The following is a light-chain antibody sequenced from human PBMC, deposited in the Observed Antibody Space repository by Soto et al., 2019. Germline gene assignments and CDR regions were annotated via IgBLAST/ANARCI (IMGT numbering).Light chain of an antibody. CDR2: AAS. V-gene: IGKV1-39*01. CDR1: QSISGY. J-gene: IGKJ2*01. CDR3: QQSYSTPYT. Sequence: DIQMTQSPSSLSASVGDRVTITCRSSQSISGYLNWYQQRPGKAPKLLIYAASSLQSGVPSRFSGSGSGTDFTLTISSLQSEDFATYYCQQSYSTPYTFGQGTKLEIK.